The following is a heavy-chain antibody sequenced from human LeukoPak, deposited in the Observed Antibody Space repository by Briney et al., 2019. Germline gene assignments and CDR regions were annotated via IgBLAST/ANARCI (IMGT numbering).Heavy chain of an antibody. J-gene: IGHJ4*02. Sequence: ASVTVSCKASGYTFTSYDINWVRQATGQGLEWMGWMNPNSGNTGYAQKFQGRVTMTGNTSISTAYMELSSLRSEDTAVYYCARGGYYYDSSGYKRSYFDYWGQGTLVTVSS. CDR3: ARGGYYYDSSGYKRSYFDY. D-gene: IGHD3-22*01. V-gene: IGHV1-8*01. CDR1: GYTFTSYD. CDR2: MNPNSGNT.